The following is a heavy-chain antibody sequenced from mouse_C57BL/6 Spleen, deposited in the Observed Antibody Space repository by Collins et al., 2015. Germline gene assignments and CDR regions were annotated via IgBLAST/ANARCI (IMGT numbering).Heavy chain of an antibody. Sequence: QAQLQQSGPELVKPGASVKISCKASGYAFSSSWMNWVKQRPGQGLEWIGRIYPGDGDTNYNGKFKGKATLTADKSSSTAYMQVSSLTSVDSAVYFCARDYYGSSYDYWGQGTTLTVSS. CDR1: GYAFSSSW. CDR3: ARDYYGSSYDY. J-gene: IGHJ2*01. CDR2: IYPGDGDT. D-gene: IGHD1-1*01. V-gene: IGHV1-82*01.